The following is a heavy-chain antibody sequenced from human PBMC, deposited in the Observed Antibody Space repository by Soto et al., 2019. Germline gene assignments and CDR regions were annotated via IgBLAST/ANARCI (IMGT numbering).Heavy chain of an antibody. Sequence: QVQLVQSGAEVKKPGASVKVSCKASGYTFTNYYIHWLRQAPGQGLEWMGMINPSGGTTSYAQNFPGRVTMTSDTSTSTVYMELSSLRSEDTAVYYCAKSLIVATTPEDYWGQGTLVTVSS. J-gene: IGHJ4*02. CDR1: GYTFTNYY. CDR3: AKSLIVATTPEDY. CDR2: INPSGGTT. V-gene: IGHV1-46*03. D-gene: IGHD5-12*01.